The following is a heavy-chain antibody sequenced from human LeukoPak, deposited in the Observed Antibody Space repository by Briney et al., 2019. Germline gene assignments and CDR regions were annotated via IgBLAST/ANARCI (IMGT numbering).Heavy chain of an antibody. CDR2: SHYRGTT. Sequence: PSETLSLTCTVSGVSINSYYWTWIRQPPGKGLEWIGYSHYRGTTNYKPSLRGRVAISVDTSKNQFSLRLAYVTAADTAVFYCARPQKIRYFDWLLYEDGAWHAFDIWGQGTMVTVSS. V-gene: IGHV4-59*01. D-gene: IGHD3-9*01. J-gene: IGHJ3*02. CDR3: ARPQKIRYFDWLLYEDGAWHAFDI. CDR1: GVSINSYY.